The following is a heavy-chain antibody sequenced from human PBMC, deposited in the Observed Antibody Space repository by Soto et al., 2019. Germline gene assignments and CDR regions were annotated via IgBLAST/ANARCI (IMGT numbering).Heavy chain of an antibody. J-gene: IGHJ5*02. Sequence: EVQLVESGGGLVQPGGSLRLSCAASGFTVSSNYMSWVRQAPGKGLEWVSVIYSGGSTYYADSVKGRFTISRDNSKNTLYLQMNSLRAEATAVYYCARDRGYDAGWFDPWGQGTLVTVSS. CDR2: IYSGGST. D-gene: IGHD5-12*01. CDR3: ARDRGYDAGWFDP. V-gene: IGHV3-66*01. CDR1: GFTVSSNY.